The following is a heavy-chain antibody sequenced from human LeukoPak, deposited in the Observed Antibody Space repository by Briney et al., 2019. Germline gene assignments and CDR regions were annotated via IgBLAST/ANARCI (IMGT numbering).Heavy chain of an antibody. Sequence: GASVKVSCKASGYTFTSYGISWVRQAPGQGLEWMGWISAYNGNTNYAQKLQGRVTMTTDTSTSTVYMELRSLRSDDTAVYYCARDWQRFVVVPAETPFDPWGQGTLVTVSS. CDR2: ISAYNGNT. V-gene: IGHV1-18*01. CDR3: ARDWQRFVVVPAETPFDP. D-gene: IGHD2-2*01. CDR1: GYTFTSYG. J-gene: IGHJ5*02.